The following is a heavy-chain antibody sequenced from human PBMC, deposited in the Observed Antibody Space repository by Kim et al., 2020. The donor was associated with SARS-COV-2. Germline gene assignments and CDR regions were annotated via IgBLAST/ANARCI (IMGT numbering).Heavy chain of an antibody. CDR2: IKQDGSEK. V-gene: IGHV3-7*01. Sequence: GGSLRLSCAASGFTFSSYWMSWVRQAPGKGLEWVANIKQDGSEKYYVDSVKGRFTISRDNAKNSLYLQMNSLRAEDTAVYYCARGYSSSGYYYYYHMDVWGKGTTVTVSS. CDR1: GFTFSSYW. J-gene: IGHJ6*03. D-gene: IGHD6-13*01. CDR3: ARGYSSSGYYYYYHMDV.